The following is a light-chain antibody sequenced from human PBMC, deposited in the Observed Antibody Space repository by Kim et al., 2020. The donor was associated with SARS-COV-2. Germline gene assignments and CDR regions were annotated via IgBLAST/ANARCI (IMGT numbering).Light chain of an antibody. V-gene: IGKV3-20*01. Sequence: EIVLTQSPGTLSLSPGERATLSCRASQSVSSNYLAWFQQKPGQAPRLLIYGASSRATGIPDRFTGTGSGTDFTLTISRLEPDDFAVYYCQQYGISPFTFGPGTKVDIK. J-gene: IGKJ3*01. CDR3: QQYGISPFT. CDR1: QSVSSNY. CDR2: GAS.